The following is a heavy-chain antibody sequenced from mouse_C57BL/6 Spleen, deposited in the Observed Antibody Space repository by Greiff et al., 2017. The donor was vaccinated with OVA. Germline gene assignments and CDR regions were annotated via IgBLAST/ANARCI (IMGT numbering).Heavy chain of an antibody. Sequence: EVQLQQSGAELVRPGASVKLSCTASGYNINDDYMHWVKQRPEQGLEWIGGIDPDNGDTEYASKFQGKATMTADTSSNPAYLQLSTLTSEDTTVYYCTTYAYWGQGTSVTVSS. CDR3: TTYAY. CDR1: GYNINDDY. CDR2: IDPDNGDT. J-gene: IGHJ4*01. V-gene: IGHV14-4*01.